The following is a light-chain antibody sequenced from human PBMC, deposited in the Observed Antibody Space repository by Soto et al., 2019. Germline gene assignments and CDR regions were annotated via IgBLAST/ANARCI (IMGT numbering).Light chain of an antibody. CDR3: GSWDSSLMAVV. CDR2: DEN. V-gene: IGLV1-51*01. J-gene: IGLJ2*01. Sequence: QSVLTQPPSVSAASGQKVTISCSGSSSNIGKNYVSWYQQVPGTAHKLLNYDENKRPSGIPDRFSGSKSGTSATLGITGLQTGDEADYYGGSWDSSLMAVVFGGGTKLTVL. CDR1: SSNIGKNY.